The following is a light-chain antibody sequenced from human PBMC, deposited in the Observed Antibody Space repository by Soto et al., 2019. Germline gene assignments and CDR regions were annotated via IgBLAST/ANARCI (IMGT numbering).Light chain of an antibody. CDR1: QSISTY. Sequence: DIQMTQSPSSLSSSLGSRVTITWRASQSISTYLNWHQKKPGKAPNLLMYDASRLQSGVPSRFSVSGGGTDFTLSISSVQTEDFATYVCQQRYMDTITFGQGTRLEIK. CDR2: DAS. V-gene: IGKV1-39*01. CDR3: QQRYMDTIT. J-gene: IGKJ5*01.